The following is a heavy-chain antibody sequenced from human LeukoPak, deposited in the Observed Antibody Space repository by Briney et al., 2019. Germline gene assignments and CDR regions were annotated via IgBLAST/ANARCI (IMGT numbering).Heavy chain of an antibody. CDR1: GGTFSSYA. V-gene: IGHV1-8*02. J-gene: IGHJ4*02. CDR3: ARGLPKAVFGVVIED. Sequence: GASVKVSCKASGGTFSSYAINWVRQATGQGLEWMGWMNTNSGNTGYSQNFQGRVTMTRDTSINTAYMELSSLMSEDTAVYYCARGLPKAVFGVVIEDWGQGTPVTVSS. D-gene: IGHD3-3*01. CDR2: MNTNSGNT.